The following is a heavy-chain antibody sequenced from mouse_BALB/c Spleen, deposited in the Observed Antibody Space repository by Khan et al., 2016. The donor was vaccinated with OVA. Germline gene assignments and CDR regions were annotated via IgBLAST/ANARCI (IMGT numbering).Heavy chain of an antibody. CDR2: ISTYYGDA. CDR3: ARGGRFAY. CDR1: GYTFTDYA. J-gene: IGHJ3*01. D-gene: IGHD3-3*01. V-gene: IGHV1S137*01. Sequence: QVQLQQSGAELVRPGVSVKISCKGSGYTFTDYAMHWVKQSHAKSLEWIGVISTYYGDASYNQKFKGKATMTVDKSSSTAYMELARLTSEDTAIYYCARGGRFAYWGQGTLVTVSA.